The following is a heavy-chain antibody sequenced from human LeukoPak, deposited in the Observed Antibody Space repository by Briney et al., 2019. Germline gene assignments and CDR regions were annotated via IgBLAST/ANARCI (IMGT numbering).Heavy chain of an antibody. D-gene: IGHD6-13*01. V-gene: IGHV3-23*01. CDR3: AKDLRPGIAAAGTGDYFDY. CDR2: IIGSGGST. CDR1: GFTFSSYA. J-gene: IGHJ4*02. Sequence: GGSLRLSCAASGFTFSSYAMSWVRQAPGKGLEWVSAIIGSGGSTYYADSVKGRFTISRDNSKNTLYLQMNSLRAEDTAVYYCAKDLRPGIAAAGTGDYFDYWGQGTLVTVSS.